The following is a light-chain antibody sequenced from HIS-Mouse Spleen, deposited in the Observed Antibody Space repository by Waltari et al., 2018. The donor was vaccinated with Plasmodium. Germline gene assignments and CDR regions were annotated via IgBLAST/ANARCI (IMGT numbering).Light chain of an antibody. CDR3: CSYAGSYTFV. CDR2: DVS. V-gene: IGLV2-11*01. Sequence: QSALTQPRSVSGSPGQSVTISCTGTSSDVGGYNYVSWYQQHPGKAPKLMIYDVSKRPSGVPVRFSGSKSCNTASLTISGLQAEDEADYYCCSYAGSYTFVFGTGTKVTVL. J-gene: IGLJ1*01. CDR1: SSDVGGYNY.